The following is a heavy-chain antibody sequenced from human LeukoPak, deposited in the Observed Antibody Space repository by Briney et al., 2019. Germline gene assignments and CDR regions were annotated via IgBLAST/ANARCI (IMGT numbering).Heavy chain of an antibody. CDR2: IYTSGST. CDR1: GGSISSYY. D-gene: IGHD2-2*01. Sequence: SETLSLTCTVSGGSISSYYWSWIRQPAGKGLEWIGRIYTSGSTNYNPSLKSRVTMSVDTSKNQFSLKLSSVTAADTAVYYCARGRLPGYCSSTSCLNWFDPWGQGTLVTVS. V-gene: IGHV4-4*07. J-gene: IGHJ5*02. CDR3: ARGRLPGYCSSTSCLNWFDP.